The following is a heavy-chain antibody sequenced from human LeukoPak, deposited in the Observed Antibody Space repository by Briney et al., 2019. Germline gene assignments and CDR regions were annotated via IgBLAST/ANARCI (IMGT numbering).Heavy chain of an antibody. Sequence: GGSLRLSCAASGFTVSSNYMSWVRQAPGKGLEWVSVIYSGGSTYYADSVRGRFTISRDNSRNTLYLQMNSLRAEDTAVYYCASSLLYGEGYFDPWGRGTLVTVSS. CDR3: ASSLLYGEGYFDP. J-gene: IGHJ2*01. CDR2: IYSGGST. CDR1: GFTVSSNY. V-gene: IGHV3-53*01. D-gene: IGHD4-17*01.